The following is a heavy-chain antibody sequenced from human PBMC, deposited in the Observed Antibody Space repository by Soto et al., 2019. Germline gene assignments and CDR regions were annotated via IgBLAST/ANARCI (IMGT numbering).Heavy chain of an antibody. Sequence: GGSLRLSCAASGFTFSDYALHWVRQAPGKGLEWVTVISSNGSNRYYADSVKGRFTISRDNSKKSLYLQMNSLRAGDTAVYYCAKGVLGPGDYYYGMDVWGQGTTVTVSS. V-gene: IGHV3-30*14. CDR2: ISSNGSNR. CDR1: GFTFSDYA. CDR3: AKGVLGPGDYYYGMDV. J-gene: IGHJ6*02. D-gene: IGHD7-27*01.